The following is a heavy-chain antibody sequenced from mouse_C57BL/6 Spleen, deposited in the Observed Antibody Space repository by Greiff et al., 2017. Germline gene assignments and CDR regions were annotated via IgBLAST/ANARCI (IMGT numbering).Heavy chain of an antibody. Sequence: VQLQQPGAELVQPGASVKFSCTASGYTFTSYWMHWVKQRPGQGLEWIGMIHPNSGSTNNNERFKSKATLTVYKSSSKAYMQLSSLTSEDSAVYYCARDYGYVLAYWGQGTLVTVSA. CDR1: GYTFTSYW. V-gene: IGHV1-64*01. CDR2: IHPNSGST. J-gene: IGHJ3*01. D-gene: IGHD2-14*01. CDR3: ARDYGYVLAY.